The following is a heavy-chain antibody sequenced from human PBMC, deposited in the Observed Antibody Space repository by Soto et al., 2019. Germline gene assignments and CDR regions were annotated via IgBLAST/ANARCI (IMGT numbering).Heavy chain of an antibody. J-gene: IGHJ4*02. CDR1: GFTFSTSA. Sequence: LRLSCAASGFTFSTSALAWVRQAPGMGLEWVSIIGTVGDTYYVESVKGRFTISRDNYKNMVYLQMNSLRAEDTALYYCTKKVPGKRPFDYWGQGTLVTVSS. V-gene: IGHV3-23*01. CDR2: IIGTVGDT. CDR3: TKKVPGKRPFDY.